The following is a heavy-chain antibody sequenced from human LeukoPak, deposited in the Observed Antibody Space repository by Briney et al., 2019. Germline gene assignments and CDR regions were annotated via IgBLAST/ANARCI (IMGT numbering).Heavy chain of an antibody. CDR2: INPNSGDT. CDR1: GYTFTGYY. V-gene: IGHV1-2*06. J-gene: IGHJ4*02. Sequence: GASVKVSCKASGYTFTGYYMHWVRQAPGQGLEWMGRINPNSGDTNYAQKFQGRVTMTRDTSISTAYMELSRLRSDDTAVYYCANHWFGELSRFDYWGQGTLVTVSS. D-gene: IGHD3-10*01. CDR3: ANHWFGELSRFDY.